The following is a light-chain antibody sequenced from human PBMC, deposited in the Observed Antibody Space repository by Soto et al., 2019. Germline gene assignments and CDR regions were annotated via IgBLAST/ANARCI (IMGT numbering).Light chain of an antibody. CDR3: CSYAGSSTWV. J-gene: IGLJ3*02. V-gene: IGLV2-11*01. CDR1: NSDVGAYDH. Sequence: QSALTQPRSVSGSPGQSVTIPCTGTNSDVGAYDHVSWYQHHPGKAPKLMIYDVSKRPSGVPDRFSGSKSGNTASLTISGLQAEEEADYYCCSYAGSSTWVFGGGTKVTVL. CDR2: DVS.